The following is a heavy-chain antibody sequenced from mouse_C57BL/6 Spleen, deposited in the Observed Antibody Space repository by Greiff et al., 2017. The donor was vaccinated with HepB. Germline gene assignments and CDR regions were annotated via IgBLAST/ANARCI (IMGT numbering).Heavy chain of an antibody. Sequence: QVQLQQPGAELVMPGASVKLSCKASGYTFTSYWMHWVKQRPGQGLEWIGEIDPSDSYTNYNQKFKGKSTLTVDKSSSTAYMQLSSLTSEDSAVYYCARWHYGSSSLYAMDYWGQGTSVTVSS. CDR1: GYTFTSYW. CDR2: IDPSDSYT. D-gene: IGHD1-1*01. J-gene: IGHJ4*01. CDR3: ARWHYGSSSLYAMDY. V-gene: IGHV1-69*01.